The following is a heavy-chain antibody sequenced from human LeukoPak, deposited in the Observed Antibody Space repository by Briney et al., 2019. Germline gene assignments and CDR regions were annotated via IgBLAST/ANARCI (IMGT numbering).Heavy chain of an antibody. D-gene: IGHD6-19*01. CDR1: GYTFTGSY. J-gene: IGHJ4*02. V-gene: IGHV1-2*02. CDR3: ARGSSGWYAHFDY. CDR2: INPNSGGT. Sequence: ASVKVSCKASGYTFTGSYVHWVRQAPGQGLEWMGWINPNSGGTNYAQKFRGRVTMTRDTSISTAYMELSRLRSDDTAVYYCARGSSGWYAHFDYWGQGTLVTVSS.